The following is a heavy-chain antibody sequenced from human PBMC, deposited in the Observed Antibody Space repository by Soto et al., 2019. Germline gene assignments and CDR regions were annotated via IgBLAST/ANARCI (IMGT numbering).Heavy chain of an antibody. J-gene: IGHJ6*02. V-gene: IGHV1-69*04. CDR3: ARFRGSYGMDV. CDR2: IIPILGIP. D-gene: IGHD3-10*01. CDR1: GGIFSSYV. Sequence: SVKVSCNAPGGIFSSYVINWVRQAPGQGLEWMGRIIPILGIPNYAQKFQGRVTITADKSTSTAYMELSSLRSEDTAVYYCARFRGSYGMDVWGQGTTVTVSS.